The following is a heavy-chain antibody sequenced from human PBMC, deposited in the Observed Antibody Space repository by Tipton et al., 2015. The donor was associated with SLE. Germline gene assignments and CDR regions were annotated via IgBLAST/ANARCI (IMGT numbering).Heavy chain of an antibody. CDR2: ISGSGGST. CDR3: ARDRKATTGIVGAPCY. Sequence: SLRLSCAASGFTFSSYAMSWVRQAPGKGLEWVSAISGSGGSTYYADSVKGRFTISRDNSKNTLYLQMNSLRAEDTAVYYCARDRKATTGIVGAPCYWGQGTLVTVSS. J-gene: IGHJ4*02. D-gene: IGHD1-26*01. V-gene: IGHV3-23*01. CDR1: GFTFSSYA.